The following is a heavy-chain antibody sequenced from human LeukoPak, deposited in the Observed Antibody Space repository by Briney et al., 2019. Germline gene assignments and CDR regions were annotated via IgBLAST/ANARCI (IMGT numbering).Heavy chain of an antibody. D-gene: IGHD2-2*01. V-gene: IGHV3-33*06. J-gene: IGHJ4*02. Sequence: GSLRLSCAASGFSFSSYGMHWVRQAPGKGLEWVALIWNDGRNTYYGDSVKGRFTISRGNSENTLYLQMNSLRAEDTAVYYCAKDGEWRPAADWGQGTLVTVSS. CDR2: IWNDGRNT. CDR3: AKDGEWRPAAD. CDR1: GFSFSSYG.